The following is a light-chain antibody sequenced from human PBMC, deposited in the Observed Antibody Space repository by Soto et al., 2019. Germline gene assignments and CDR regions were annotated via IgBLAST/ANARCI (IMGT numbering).Light chain of an antibody. CDR2: GVT. Sequence: QSVLTQPPSASGSPGQSVTISCTGTSSDVGGYDRVSWFQQHPGKAPKLIIYGVTVRISGVPYRFSGSKSGNTASLTVSGLQAEDEADYYCASYGGRDDMIFGGGTKVTVL. J-gene: IGLJ2*01. CDR1: SSDVGGYDR. V-gene: IGLV2-8*01. CDR3: ASYGGRDDMI.